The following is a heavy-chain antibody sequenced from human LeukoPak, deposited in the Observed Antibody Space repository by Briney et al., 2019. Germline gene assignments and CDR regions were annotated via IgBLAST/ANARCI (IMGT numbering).Heavy chain of an antibody. D-gene: IGHD3-10*01. J-gene: IGHJ4*02. CDR1: GGSFSTYY. CDR3: ARGTGRVLWFGELLPLPFDY. Sequence: SETLPLTCAIYGGSFSTYYWSWIRQPPGKGLEWIGDINHTGSTTYNPSLKSRVTMSVDTSKNQFSLKLSSVTAADTAVYYCARGTGRVLWFGELLPLPFDYWGQGTLVTVSS. CDR2: INHTGST. V-gene: IGHV4-34*01.